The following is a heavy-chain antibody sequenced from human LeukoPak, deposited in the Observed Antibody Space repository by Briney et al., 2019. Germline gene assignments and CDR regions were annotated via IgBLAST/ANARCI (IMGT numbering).Heavy chain of an antibody. CDR1: GFTFSSYS. CDR2: ISGSGGST. V-gene: IGHV3-23*01. D-gene: IGHD2-15*01. J-gene: IGHJ6*03. Sequence: GGSLRLSCAASGFTFSSYSMSWVRQAPGKGLEWVSAISGSGGSTYSADSVKGRFTISRDNSKNTLYLQMNSLRAEDTGVYYCEKDLRGSCWGCYYYMDVWGKGTTVTISS. CDR3: EKDLRGSCWGCYYYMDV.